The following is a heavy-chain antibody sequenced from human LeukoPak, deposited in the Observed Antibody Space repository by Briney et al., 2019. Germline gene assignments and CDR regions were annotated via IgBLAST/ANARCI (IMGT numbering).Heavy chain of an antibody. CDR1: GFTFDDYA. J-gene: IGHJ5*02. Sequence: GRSLRLSCAASGFTFDDYAMHWVRQAPGKGLEWVSGISWNSGSIGYADSVKGRFTISRDNAKNSLYLQMNSLRAEDTALYYCAKGVEMAKIGGWFDPWGQGTLVTVSA. CDR3: AKGVEMAKIGGWFDP. CDR2: ISWNSGSI. V-gene: IGHV3-9*01. D-gene: IGHD5-24*01.